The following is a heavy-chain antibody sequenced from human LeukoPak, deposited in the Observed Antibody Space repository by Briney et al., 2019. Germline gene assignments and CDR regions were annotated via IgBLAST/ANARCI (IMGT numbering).Heavy chain of an antibody. J-gene: IGHJ4*02. CDR2: IYYSGST. CDR1: GGSISSYY. V-gene: IGHV4-59*01. CDR3: ARCKLGSSWFLDY. D-gene: IGHD6-13*01. Sequence: SETLSVTCTVTGGSISSYYWSWIRRPPGQRLEFIGYIYYSGSTNYNPSLKSRVTISVDTSKNQFSLKLSSVTAADTAVYYCARCKLGSSWFLDYWGQGTLVTVSS.